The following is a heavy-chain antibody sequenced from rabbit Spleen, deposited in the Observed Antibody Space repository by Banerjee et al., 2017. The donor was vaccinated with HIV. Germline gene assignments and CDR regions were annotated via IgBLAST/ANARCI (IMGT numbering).Heavy chain of an antibody. Sequence: QSLEESGGGLVKPGASLTLTCIASGVSFSVSSYMCWVRQAPGKGLEWIACIHTGSSGFTYFASWAKGRFTISKTSSTTVTLQMTSLTAADTATYFCARDLDGVIGWNFGWWGPGTLVTVS. V-gene: IGHV1S40*01. CDR2: IHTGSSGFT. D-gene: IGHD1-1*01. J-gene: IGHJ4*01. CDR1: GVSFSVSSY. CDR3: ARDLDGVIGWNFGW.